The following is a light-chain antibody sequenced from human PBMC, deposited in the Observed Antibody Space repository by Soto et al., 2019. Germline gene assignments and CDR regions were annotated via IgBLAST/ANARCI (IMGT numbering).Light chain of an antibody. CDR1: QGIRND. CDR2: AAS. J-gene: IGKJ2*01. V-gene: IGKV1-6*01. CDR3: QQSYSTPV. Sequence: AIQMTQSPSSLSASVGDRVTITCRASQGIRNDLGWYQQKPGRAPKLLIYAASSLHSGVSSRFSGSGSGTDFTLTISSLQPEDFATYYCQQSYSTPVFGQGTKLEIK.